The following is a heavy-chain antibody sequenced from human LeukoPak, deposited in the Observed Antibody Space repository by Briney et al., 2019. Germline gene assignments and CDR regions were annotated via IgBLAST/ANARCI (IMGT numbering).Heavy chain of an antibody. D-gene: IGHD6-6*01. CDR3: ARDRYIAARPGAFDI. V-gene: IGHV3-30*04. J-gene: IGHJ3*02. Sequence: GGSLRLSCAASGFTFSSYAMHWVRQAPGKGLEWVAVISYDGSNKYYADSVKGRFTISRDNSKNTLYLQMNSLRAEDTAVYYCARDRYIAARPGAFDIWGQGTMVTVSS. CDR2: ISYDGSNK. CDR1: GFTFSSYA.